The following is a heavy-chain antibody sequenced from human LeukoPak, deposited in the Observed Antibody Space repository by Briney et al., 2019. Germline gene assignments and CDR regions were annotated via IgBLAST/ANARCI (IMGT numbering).Heavy chain of an antibody. J-gene: IGHJ4*02. CDR1: GFTFSSYS. V-gene: IGHV3-21*01. D-gene: IGHD6-19*01. CDR3: ARDRYSSGWPDY. Sequence: GESLRLSCAASGFTFSSYSMNWVRQAPGKGLEWVSSISSSSSYIYYADSVKGRFTISRDNAKNSLYLQMNSLRAEDTAVYYCARDRYSSGWPDYWGQGTLVTVSS. CDR2: ISSSSSYI.